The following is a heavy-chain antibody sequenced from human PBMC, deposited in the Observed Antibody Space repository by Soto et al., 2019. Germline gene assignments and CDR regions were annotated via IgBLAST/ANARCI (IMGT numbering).Heavy chain of an antibody. CDR2: ISSSSSYI. CDR1: GFTFSSYS. V-gene: IGHV3-21*01. D-gene: IGHD2-15*01. Sequence: GGSLRLSCAASGFTFSSYSMNWVRQAPGKGLEWVSSISSSSSYIYYADSVKGRFTISRDNVKNSLYLQMNSLRAEDTAVYYCAIQGHSDCSGGSCYSATTKQAFAYWGQGTLVTVSS. CDR3: AIQGHSDCSGGSCYSATTKQAFAY. J-gene: IGHJ4*02.